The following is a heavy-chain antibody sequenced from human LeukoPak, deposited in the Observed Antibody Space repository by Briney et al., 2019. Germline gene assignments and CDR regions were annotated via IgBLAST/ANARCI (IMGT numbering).Heavy chain of an antibody. CDR3: ARGKYDSSPFLQH. CDR2: ISWNSVII. J-gene: IGHJ1*01. V-gene: IGHV3-9*01. Sequence: GGSLRLSCAASGFTFDDYAMHWVRQAPGKGLEWVSGISWNSVIIGYADSVKGRFTISRDNAKNSMYLQMNSLRAEDTAVYYCARGKYDSSPFLQHWGQGTLVTVSS. CDR1: GFTFDDYA. D-gene: IGHD3-22*01.